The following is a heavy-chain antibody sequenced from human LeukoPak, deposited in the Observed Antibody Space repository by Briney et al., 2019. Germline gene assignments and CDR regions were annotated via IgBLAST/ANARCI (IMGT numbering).Heavy chain of an antibody. CDR3: ARDCCGGEQPSYAFDI. D-gene: IGHD2-21*01. V-gene: IGHV4-30-4*01. CDR2: IYYSGST. J-gene: IGHJ3*02. Sequence: SETLSLTCAVYGGSFSGYYWSWIRQPPGKGLEWIGYIYYSGSTYYNPSLKSRVTISVDTSKNQFSLKLSSVTAADTAVYYCARDCCGGEQPSYAFDIWGQGTMVTVSS. CDR1: GGSFSGYY.